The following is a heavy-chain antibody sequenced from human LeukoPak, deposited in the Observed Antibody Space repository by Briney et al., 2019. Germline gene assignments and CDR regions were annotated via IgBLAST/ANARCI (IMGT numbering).Heavy chain of an antibody. CDR3: AKDFPLPYYDFWSGYPPQGNYMDV. CDR1: GFTFSSYA. J-gene: IGHJ6*03. V-gene: IGHV3-23*01. D-gene: IGHD3-3*01. CDR2: ISGSGGST. Sequence: GGSLRLSCAASGFTFSSYAMSWVRQAPGKGLEWVSAISGSGGSTYYADSVKGRFTISRDNSKNTLYLQMNSLRAEDTAVYYCAKDFPLPYYDFWSGYPPQGNYMDVWGKGTTVTVSS.